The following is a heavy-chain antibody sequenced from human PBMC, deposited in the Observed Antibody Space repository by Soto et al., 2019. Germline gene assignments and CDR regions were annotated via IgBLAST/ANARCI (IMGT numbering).Heavy chain of an antibody. CDR3: ARGGAMGVDY. CDR2: IDGAAATT. D-gene: IGHD1-26*01. J-gene: IGHJ4*02. CDR1: GFTFDNKW. V-gene: IGHV3-74*01. Sequence: GGSLRLSCTASGFTFDNKWMHWVRQAPGKGLVWLSRIDGAAATTNYADSVKGRFTISRDNAKNIVFLHVNGLTDEDTAVYYCARGGAMGVDYWGQGTLVTVSS.